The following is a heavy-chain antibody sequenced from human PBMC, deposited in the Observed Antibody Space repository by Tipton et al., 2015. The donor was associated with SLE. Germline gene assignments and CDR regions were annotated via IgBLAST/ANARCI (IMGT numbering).Heavy chain of an antibody. D-gene: IGHD2-15*01. Sequence: TLSLTCAVHDGSLSDYYWSWFRRPPGRGLEWIGEITRRGKTNYNPSLKSRVTISVDTSKNQFSLNLRSVTAADTAVYYCVKSVGVVSPRDYYYYMDVWGKGPTVTVS. J-gene: IGHJ6*03. CDR3: VKSVGVVSPRDYYYYMDV. CDR1: DGSLSDYY. V-gene: IGHV4-34*01. CDR2: ITRRGKT.